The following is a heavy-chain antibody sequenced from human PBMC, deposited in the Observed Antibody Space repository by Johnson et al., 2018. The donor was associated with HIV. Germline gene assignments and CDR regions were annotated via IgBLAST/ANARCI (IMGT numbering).Heavy chain of an antibody. J-gene: IGHJ3*01. CDR2: ISSSGSTI. Sequence: QVQLVESGGGLVKPGGSLRLSCAASGFTFSDYYMSWIRQAPGKGLEWVSYISSSGSTIYYAASVKGRFIISRDNAKNSLYLQMNSLRAEDTAVYHCAKDSQITAVPNDAFDVWGQGTMVTVSS. V-gene: IGHV3-11*04. CDR3: AKDSQITAVPNDAFDV. CDR1: GFTFSDYY. D-gene: IGHD6-13*01.